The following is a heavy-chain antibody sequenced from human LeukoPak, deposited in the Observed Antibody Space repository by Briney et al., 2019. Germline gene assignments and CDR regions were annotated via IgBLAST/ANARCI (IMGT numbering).Heavy chain of an antibody. V-gene: IGHV4-30-4*01. Sequence: SQTLSLTCTVSGGSISSGDYYWSWIRQPPGKGLEWIGYIYYSGSTYYNPSLKSRVTISVDMSKNQFSLKLSSVTAADTAVYYCASTAGRWLQFEDYWGQGTLVTVSS. CDR1: GGSISSGDYY. CDR2: IYYSGST. J-gene: IGHJ4*02. D-gene: IGHD5-24*01. CDR3: ASTAGRWLQFEDY.